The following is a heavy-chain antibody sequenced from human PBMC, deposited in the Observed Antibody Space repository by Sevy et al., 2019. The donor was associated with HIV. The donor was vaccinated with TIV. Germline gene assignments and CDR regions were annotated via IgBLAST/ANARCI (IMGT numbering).Heavy chain of an antibody. CDR1: GGSITSLY. CDR2: IYYNGHI. CDR3: AGENAWGRGYS. V-gene: IGHV4-59*08. D-gene: IGHD1-26*01. J-gene: IGHJ4*02. Sequence: SETLSLTCTVPGGSITSLYWNWIRQPPGKGLEWIANIYYNGHINYNPSLKSRVTLSLDTSKNQFSLRLSSVTAAYTAMYYCAGENAWGRGYSWGQGTLVTVSS.